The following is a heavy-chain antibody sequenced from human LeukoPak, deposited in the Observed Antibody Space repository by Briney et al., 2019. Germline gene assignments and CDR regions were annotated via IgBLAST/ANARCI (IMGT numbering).Heavy chain of an antibody. CDR1: GGSISSYF. J-gene: IGHJ4*02. D-gene: IGHD6-13*01. CDR2: IYYSGST. CDR3: ARIDRAAAGTIDY. Sequence: SETLSLTCTVSGGSISSYFWSWIRQPPGKGLEWIGYIYYSGSTNYNPSLKSRVTMSVDTSKNQFSLKLSSVTAADTAVYYCARIDRAAAGTIDYWGQGTLASVYS. V-gene: IGHV4-59*08.